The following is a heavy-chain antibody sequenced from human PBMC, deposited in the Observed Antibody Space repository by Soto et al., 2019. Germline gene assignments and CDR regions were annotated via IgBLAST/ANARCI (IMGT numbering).Heavy chain of an antibody. Sequence: QITLKESGPTLVKPTQTLTLTCTFSGFSLSTSGVGVGWIRQPPGKALEWLALIYWDDDKRYSPSLKSRLTITKDTSKNQVVLTMTNMDPVDTATYYCAHRSLSVAAADWFDPWGQGTLVTVSS. CDR1: GFSLSTSGVG. CDR3: AHRSLSVAAADWFDP. CDR2: IYWDDDK. V-gene: IGHV2-5*02. D-gene: IGHD6-13*01. J-gene: IGHJ5*02.